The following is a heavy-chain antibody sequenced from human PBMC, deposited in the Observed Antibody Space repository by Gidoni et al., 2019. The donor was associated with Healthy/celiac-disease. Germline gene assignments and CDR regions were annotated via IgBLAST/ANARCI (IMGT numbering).Heavy chain of an antibody. CDR3: AFTTVTTGSTNWFDP. D-gene: IGHD4-17*01. CDR1: GGTFRSYA. CDR2: IIPIFGTA. Sequence: QAQLCQSGAEVKKPGSSVKVSCKASGGTFRSYAISWVRQAPGQGLEWMGGIIPIFGTANYAQKFQGRVTITADESTSTAYMELSSLRSEDTAVYYCAFTTVTTGSTNWFDPWGQGTLVTVSS. V-gene: IGHV1-69*01. J-gene: IGHJ5*02.